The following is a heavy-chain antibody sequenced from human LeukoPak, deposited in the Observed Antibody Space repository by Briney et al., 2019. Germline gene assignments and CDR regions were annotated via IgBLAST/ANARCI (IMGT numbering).Heavy chain of an antibody. CDR1: GFTFSTYW. D-gene: IGHD3-22*01. Sequence: GGSLRLSCAASGFTFSTYWMSWVCQAPGEGLEWVANIKQDGSEKYYVDSVKGRFTISRDNAKNSLYLQMNSLRAEDTAVYYCARGSGYYLGHFDYWGQGTLVTVSS. V-gene: IGHV3-7*01. CDR2: IKQDGSEK. J-gene: IGHJ4*02. CDR3: ARGSGYYLGHFDY.